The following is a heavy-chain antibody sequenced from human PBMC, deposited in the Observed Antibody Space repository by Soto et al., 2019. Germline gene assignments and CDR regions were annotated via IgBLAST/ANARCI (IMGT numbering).Heavy chain of an antibody. CDR3: ASDSYGSLGLDY. V-gene: IGHV4-28*03. Sequence: SETLSLTCAVSGYSISSSNWWGWIRQPPGKGLEWIGYIYYSGTTYYNPSLKSRVTISVDTSKNQFSLKLSSVTAADTAVYYCASDSYGSLGLDYWGQGTLVTVS. J-gene: IGHJ4*02. CDR1: GYSISSSNW. CDR2: IYYSGTT. D-gene: IGHD5-18*01.